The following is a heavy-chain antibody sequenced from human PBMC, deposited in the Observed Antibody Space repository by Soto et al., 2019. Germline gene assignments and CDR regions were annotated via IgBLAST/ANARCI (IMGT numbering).Heavy chain of an antibody. CDR3: ASGTSWQLHFDY. J-gene: IGHJ4*02. Sequence: PSETLSLTCTVSSDSISSYYWSWIRQPPGKRLEWIGYISYSGSTDYNPSLKSRVTISGDTSKNQFSLKVSSVTAADTAVYYCASGTSWQLHFDYWGQGTLVTVSS. CDR2: ISYSGST. CDR1: SDSISSYY. V-gene: IGHV4-59*01. D-gene: IGHD6-13*01.